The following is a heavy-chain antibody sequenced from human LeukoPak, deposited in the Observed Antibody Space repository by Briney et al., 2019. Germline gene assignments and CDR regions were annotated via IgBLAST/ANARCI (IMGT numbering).Heavy chain of an antibody. CDR2: IYHRGST. CDR1: GDSISITNW. D-gene: IGHD6-6*01. J-gene: IGHJ4*02. CDR3: ARGGSSSSLERPFDY. V-gene: IGHV4-4*02. Sequence: SGTLSLTCTVSGDSISITNWWCWVRQTPGKGLEWIGEIYHRGSTYYNPSLKSRVTISIDKSKNQFSLKIDSVTAADTALYYCARGGSSSSLERPFDYWGQGTLVTVSS.